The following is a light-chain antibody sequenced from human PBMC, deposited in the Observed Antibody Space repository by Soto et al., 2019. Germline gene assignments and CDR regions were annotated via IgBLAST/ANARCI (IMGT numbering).Light chain of an antibody. CDR1: NSDVGGYNY. J-gene: IGLJ3*02. V-gene: IGLV2-14*01. CDR2: EVS. Sequence: QSALTQPASVSGSPGQSIAISCTGTNSDVGGYNYVSWYQHHPGKAPKLMIYEVSNRPSGVSNRFSGSKSGNTASLTISGLQAEDEADDYCRSYTTSTTRVFGGGTKLTVL. CDR3: RSYTTSTTRV.